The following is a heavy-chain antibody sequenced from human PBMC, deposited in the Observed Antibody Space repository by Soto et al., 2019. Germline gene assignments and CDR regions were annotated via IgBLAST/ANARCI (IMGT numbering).Heavy chain of an antibody. CDR2: ISYDGTKG. Sequence: PGGSLRLSCAASGFSFSNYGMHWVRQFPGKGLECVAVISYDGTKGYYADSVKGRFTISRDNSKNTLFLQMSNLRAEDTAVYYCEKVRGELSLWDFDYWGQGTLVTVS. D-gene: IGHD3-16*02. V-gene: IGHV3-30*18. CDR3: EKVRGELSLWDFDY. CDR1: GFSFSNYG. J-gene: IGHJ4*02.